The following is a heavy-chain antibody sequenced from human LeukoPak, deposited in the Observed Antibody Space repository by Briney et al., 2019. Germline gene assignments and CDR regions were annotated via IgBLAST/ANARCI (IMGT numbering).Heavy chain of an antibody. CDR3: ARRVCSSTSCPMLDY. V-gene: IGHV4-34*01. Sequence: SETLSLTCAVYGGSFSGYYWSWIRQPPGKGLEWIGEINHSGSTNYNPSLKSRVTISVDTSKNQFSLKLSSVAAADTAVYCCARRVCSSTSCPMLDYWGQGTLVTVSS. CDR2: INHSGST. D-gene: IGHD2-2*01. CDR1: GGSFSGYY. J-gene: IGHJ4*02.